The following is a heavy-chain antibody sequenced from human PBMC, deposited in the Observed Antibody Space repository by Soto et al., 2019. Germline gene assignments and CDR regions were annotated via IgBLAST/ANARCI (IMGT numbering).Heavy chain of an antibody. J-gene: IGHJ6*02. CDR3: ARGRYSSSFIERYYYYYGMDV. Sequence: SETLSLTCAVYGGSFSGYYWSWIRQPPGKGLEWIGEINHSGSTNYNPSLKSRVTISVDTSKNHFSLKLSSVTAADTAVYYCARGRYSSSFIERYYYYYGMDVWGQGTTVTVSS. CDR2: INHSGST. D-gene: IGHD6-6*01. V-gene: IGHV4-34*01. CDR1: GGSFSGYY.